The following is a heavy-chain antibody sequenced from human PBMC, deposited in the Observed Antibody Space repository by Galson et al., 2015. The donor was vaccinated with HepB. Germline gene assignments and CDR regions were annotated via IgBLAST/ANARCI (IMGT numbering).Heavy chain of an antibody. CDR2: IYHSGST. CDR3: ARGSSRAARGDSGGIGYFHH. D-gene: IGHD6-6*01. V-gene: IGHV4-30-2*05. Sequence: TLSLTCAVSGGSISSGGYSWSWIRQPPGKGLEWIGYIYHSGSTYYNPSLKSRVTISVDTSKNQFSLKLSSVTAADTAVYDCARGSSRAARGDSGGIGYFHHWGQGTLVTVSS. J-gene: IGHJ1*01. CDR1: GGSISSGGYS.